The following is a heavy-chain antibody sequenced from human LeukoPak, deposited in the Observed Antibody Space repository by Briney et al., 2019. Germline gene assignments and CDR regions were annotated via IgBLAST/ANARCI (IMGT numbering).Heavy chain of an antibody. J-gene: IGHJ5*02. CDR2: INHSGST. CDR1: GVSFSSYY. Sequence: SETLSLTCAVYGVSFSSYYWSWVRQPPGKGLEWIGDINHSGSTKYNPSLKRRVTMSVDTSKKQFSLKVSSVNAADTAVYYCARGQAHNWNDLSTENWFDPWGQGTLVTVSS. D-gene: IGHD1-1*01. CDR3: ARGQAHNWNDLSTENWFDP. V-gene: IGHV4-34*01.